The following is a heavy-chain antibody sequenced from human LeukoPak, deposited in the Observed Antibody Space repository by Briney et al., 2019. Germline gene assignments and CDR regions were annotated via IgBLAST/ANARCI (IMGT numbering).Heavy chain of an antibody. CDR1: GFTFSNYA. CDR2: ISYDGSNK. CDR3: ANGGGGSGNFYYFDY. J-gene: IGHJ4*02. V-gene: IGHV3-30-3*01. Sequence: QPGRSLRLSCAASGFTFSNYAMHWVRQAPGKGLEWVAVISYDGSNKYYADSVKGRFTISRDNSKNTLYLQMNSLRAEDAAVYYCANGGGGSGNFYYFDYWGQGTLVTVSS. D-gene: IGHD3-10*01.